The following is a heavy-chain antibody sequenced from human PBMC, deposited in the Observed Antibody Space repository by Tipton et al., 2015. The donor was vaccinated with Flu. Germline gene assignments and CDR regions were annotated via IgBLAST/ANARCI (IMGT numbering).Heavy chain of an antibody. Sequence: LRLSCAASGFTFSSYAMNWVRQAPGKGLEWLSVIGGFSGTTYYADSVKGRFTISRDNSENTLYLQMNNLRADDTAVYYCAKTRVMTTIRGYFDLWGRGTLVTVSS. CDR1: GFTFSSYA. J-gene: IGHJ2*01. CDR2: IGGFSGTT. D-gene: IGHD5-24*01. V-gene: IGHV3-23*01. CDR3: AKTRVMTTIRGYFDL.